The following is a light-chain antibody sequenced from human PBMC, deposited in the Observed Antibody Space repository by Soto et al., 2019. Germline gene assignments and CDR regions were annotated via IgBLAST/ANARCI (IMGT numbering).Light chain of an antibody. V-gene: IGKV3-20*01. CDR2: GAS. CDR3: QPYCSSPRT. Sequence: EIVLTQSPGTLSLSPGERATLSCRASQSVSSSYLAWYQQKPGQAPRLLLYGASSSTTGVPDSFSGSASGPDFTLTISRLEYEDFAVYYCQPYCSSPRTFGQGTKVEIK. J-gene: IGKJ1*01. CDR1: QSVSSSY.